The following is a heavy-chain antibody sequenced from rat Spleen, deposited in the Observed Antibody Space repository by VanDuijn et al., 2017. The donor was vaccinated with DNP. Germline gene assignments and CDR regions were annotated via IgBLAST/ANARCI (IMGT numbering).Heavy chain of an antibody. CDR3: ARLGRLRPYWYFDF. CDR1: GFTFSYYD. D-gene: IGHD1-11*01. J-gene: IGHJ1*01. V-gene: IGHV5-25*01. CDR2: ITTSDGST. Sequence: EVQLVESGGGLVQPGRSLKLSCAASGFTFSYYDMVWVRQAPKKGLEWVATITTSDGSTYYPDSVKGRCTISRDDAESSLYLQMNSLKSEDTATYYCARLGRLRPYWYFDFWGPGTMVTVSS.